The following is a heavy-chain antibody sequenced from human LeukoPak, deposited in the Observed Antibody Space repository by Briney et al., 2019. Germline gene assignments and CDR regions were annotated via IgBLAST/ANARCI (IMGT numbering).Heavy chain of an antibody. CDR1: GFTFSSYA. D-gene: IGHD6-13*01. CDR3: ARDQAGIAEGY. Sequence: GGSLRLSCAASGFTFSSYAMSWVRQAPGKGLEWVSGISGSGGSTYYADSVKGRFTISRDNSKNTLYLQMNSLRAEDTAVYYCARDQAGIAEGYWGQGTLVTVSS. V-gene: IGHV3-23*01. CDR2: ISGSGGST. J-gene: IGHJ4*02.